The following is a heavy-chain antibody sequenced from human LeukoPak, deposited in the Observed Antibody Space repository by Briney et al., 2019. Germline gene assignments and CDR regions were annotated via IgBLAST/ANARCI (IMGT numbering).Heavy chain of an antibody. CDR3: ARAAGVYYDSSGYYQLYYYGMDV. J-gene: IGHJ6*02. V-gene: IGHV4-59*01. D-gene: IGHD3-22*01. Sequence: SETLSLTCTVSGGSISSYYWSWIRQPPGKGLEWIGYIYYSGSTNYNPSLKSRVTISVDTSKNQFSLKLCSVTAADTAVYYCARAAGVYYDSSGYYQLYYYGMDVWGQGTTVTVSS. CDR2: IYYSGST. CDR1: GGSISSYY.